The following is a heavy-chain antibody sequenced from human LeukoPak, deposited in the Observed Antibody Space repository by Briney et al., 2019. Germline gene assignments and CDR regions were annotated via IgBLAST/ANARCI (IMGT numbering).Heavy chain of an antibody. CDR3: ARVATYSRSWYGEEYFQH. V-gene: IGHV3-7*01. CDR1: GFTFSSYW. Sequence: GGSLRLSCAASGFTFSSYWMSWVRQAPGKGLEWVANIEQDGSEKYYVDSVKGRFTTSRDNAKDSLYLQMNSLRAEDTAVYYCARVATYSRSWYGEEYFQHWGQGTLVTVSS. J-gene: IGHJ1*01. CDR2: IEQDGSEK. D-gene: IGHD6-13*01.